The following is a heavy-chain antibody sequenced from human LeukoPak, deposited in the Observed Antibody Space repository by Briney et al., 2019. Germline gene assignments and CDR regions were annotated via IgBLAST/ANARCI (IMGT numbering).Heavy chain of an antibody. V-gene: IGHV4-4*07. CDR1: GGSISSYY. Sequence: KPSETLSLTCTVSGGSISSYYWSWIRQPAGKGLEWIGRIYTSGSTNYNPSLKSRVTMSVDTSKNQFSLKLSSVTAADTAVYYCARDFPYCSSTSCSYYYYYYMDVWGKGTTVTVSS. J-gene: IGHJ6*03. CDR3: ARDFPYCSSTSCSYYYYYYMDV. CDR2: IYTSGST. D-gene: IGHD2-2*01.